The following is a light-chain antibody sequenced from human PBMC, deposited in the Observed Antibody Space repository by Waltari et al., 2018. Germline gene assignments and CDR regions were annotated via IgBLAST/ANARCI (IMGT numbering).Light chain of an antibody. J-gene: IGLJ1*01. Sequence: QSALTQPASVSGSPGQSITISCTGTSSDVGGYKYVSWYQQHPGKAPKLMIYDVSKRPSGVPNRFSGSKSGNTASLTISGLQAEDEDDYFCSSYTSSSTYVFGTGTKVTVL. CDR1: SSDVGGYKY. CDR3: SSYTSSSTYV. V-gene: IGLV2-14*01. CDR2: DVS.